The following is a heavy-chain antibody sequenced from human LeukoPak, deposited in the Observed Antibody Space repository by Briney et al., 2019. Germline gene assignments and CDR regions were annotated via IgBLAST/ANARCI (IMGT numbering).Heavy chain of an antibody. CDR3: ARDSSAGSSGF. CDR1: GFTLRSSA. V-gene: IGHV3-23*01. Sequence: PGGSLRLSCAASGFTLRSSAMSWVRQAPGKGLEWVSAISGDGGTISYAASVRGRFTISRDNAKNTLFLQMSSLRAGDTAVYYCARDSSAGSSGFWGQGTLVTVSS. D-gene: IGHD6-25*01. CDR2: ISGDGGTI. J-gene: IGHJ4*02.